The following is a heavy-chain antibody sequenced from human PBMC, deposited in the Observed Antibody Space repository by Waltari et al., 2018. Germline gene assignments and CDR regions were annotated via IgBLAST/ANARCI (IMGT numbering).Heavy chain of an antibody. J-gene: IGHJ4*02. CDR1: GYTFTGYY. CDR2: TNPKSGGA. CDR3: ARDWKREGYSKPGY. Sequence: QVQLVQSGAEVKKPGASVKVSCKASGYTFTGYYMHWVRQAPGHGLEWRGRTNPKSGGANDAQQFQGRVTMTRYTSISTAYMELSRLRSDDTAVYYCARDWKREGYSKPGYWGQGTLVTVSS. D-gene: IGHD6-13*01. V-gene: IGHV1-2*02.